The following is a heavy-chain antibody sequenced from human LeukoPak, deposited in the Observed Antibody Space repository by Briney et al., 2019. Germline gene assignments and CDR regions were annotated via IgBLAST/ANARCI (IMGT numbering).Heavy chain of an antibody. CDR1: GFTFDDYA. J-gene: IGHJ5*02. CDR2: ITWNSGYI. CDR3: ARGPEAIFGGP. V-gene: IGHV3-9*01. Sequence: GGSLRLSCAASGFTFDDYAMHWVRQIPGKGLEWVSSITWNSGYIGYADSAKGRFTISRDNAKNSLYLQMNSLRAEDTAVYYCARGPEAIFGGPWGQGTLVTVSS. D-gene: IGHD3-3*01.